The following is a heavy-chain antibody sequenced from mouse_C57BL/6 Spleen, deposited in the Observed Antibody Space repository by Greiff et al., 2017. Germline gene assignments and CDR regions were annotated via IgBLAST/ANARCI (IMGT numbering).Heavy chain of an antibody. Sequence: EVQLVESGAELVRPGASVKLSCTASGFNIKDDSMHWVKQRPEQGLEWIGCIDPGSGYTEYASKFQGKATITADTTSNTAYLQLSSLTYEDTAVYYSTTDYGSSPFAYWGQGTLVTVSA. V-gene: IGHV14-4*01. CDR3: TTDYGSSPFAY. D-gene: IGHD1-1*01. CDR1: GFNIKDDS. CDR2: IDPGSGYT. J-gene: IGHJ3*01.